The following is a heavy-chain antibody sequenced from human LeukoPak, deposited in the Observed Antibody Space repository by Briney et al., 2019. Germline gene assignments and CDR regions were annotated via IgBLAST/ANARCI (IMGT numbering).Heavy chain of an antibody. CDR1: GFTFSSYA. CDR3: AKDPVATIDWFDP. CDR2: ISGSGGTT. J-gene: IGHJ5*02. Sequence: PGGSLRLSCAASGFTFSSYAMSWVRQAPGKGLEWVSSISGSGGTTYYADSVKGRFTISRDNSKNTLYLQMNSLRVEDTALYYCAKDPVATIDWFDPWGQGTLVTVSS. V-gene: IGHV3-23*01. D-gene: IGHD5-12*01.